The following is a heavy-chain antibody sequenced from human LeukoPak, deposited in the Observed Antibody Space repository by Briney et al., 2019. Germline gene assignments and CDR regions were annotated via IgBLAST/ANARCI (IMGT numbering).Heavy chain of an antibody. CDR3: ARSYYDSSGYYYPAYYFDY. J-gene: IGHJ4*02. Sequence: ASVKVSCKASGYTFTGYYMHWVRQAPGQGLEWMGWINPNSGGTNYAQKFQGRVTMTRDTSISTAYMELSRLRSDDTAVYYCARSYYDSSGYYYPAYYFDYSGQGTLVTVSS. D-gene: IGHD3-22*01. CDR1: GYTFTGYY. V-gene: IGHV1-2*02. CDR2: INPNSGGT.